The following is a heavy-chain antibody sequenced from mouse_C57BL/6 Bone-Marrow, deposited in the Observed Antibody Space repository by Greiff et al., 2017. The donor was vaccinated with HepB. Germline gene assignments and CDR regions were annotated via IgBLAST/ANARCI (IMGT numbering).Heavy chain of an antibody. CDR3: AREGTVVADWYFDV. D-gene: IGHD1-1*01. J-gene: IGHJ1*03. CDR2: INPNYGTT. V-gene: IGHV1-39*01. CDR1: GYSFTDYN. Sequence: EVKLVESGPELVKPGASVKISCKASGYSFTDYNMNWVKQSNGKSLEWIGVINPNYGTTSYNQKFKGKATLTVDQSSSTAYMQLNSLTSEDSAVYYCAREGTVVADWYFDVWGTGTTVTVSS.